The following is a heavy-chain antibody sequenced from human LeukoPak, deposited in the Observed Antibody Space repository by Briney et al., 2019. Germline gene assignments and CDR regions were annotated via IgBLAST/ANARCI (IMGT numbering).Heavy chain of an antibody. CDR3: ARHWKTYYYGSGSPNNWFDP. Sequence: SETLSLTCAVYGGSFSGYYWSWIRQPPGKGLGWIGEINHSGSTNYNPSLKSRVTISVDTSKNQFSLKLSSVTAADTAVYYCARHWKTYYYGSGSPNNWFDPWGQGTLVTVSS. J-gene: IGHJ5*02. CDR2: INHSGST. D-gene: IGHD3-10*01. CDR1: GGSFSGYY. V-gene: IGHV4-34*01.